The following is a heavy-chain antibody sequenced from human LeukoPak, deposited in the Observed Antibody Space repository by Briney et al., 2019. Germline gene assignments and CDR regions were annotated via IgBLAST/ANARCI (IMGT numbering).Heavy chain of an antibody. CDR3: ARLPLGAFGEVLNFDY. D-gene: IGHD3-10*01. J-gene: IGHJ4*02. Sequence: PSETLSLTCGVHGEFFRAYYWSWLRQAPGKGLEWIGDINHSGTTKYNPSLASRVTISIDTSKNQFSLRVNSVTGADTAVYYCARLPLGAFGEVLNFDYRGQGSLVTVSS. CDR2: INHSGTT. CDR1: GEFFRAYY. V-gene: IGHV4-34*01.